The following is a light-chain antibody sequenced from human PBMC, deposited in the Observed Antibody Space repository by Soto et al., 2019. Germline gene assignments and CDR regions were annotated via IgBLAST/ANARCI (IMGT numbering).Light chain of an antibody. CDR1: SSDVGGYDY. Sequence: QSVLTQPASVSGSPGQSIAISCTGTSSDVGGYDYVSWYQQQPDKAPKLMIYEVTKRPSGVSNRFSGSKSGNTASLTISGLQSEDEADYFCSSHNSRSTRVFGTGTKVTVL. CDR2: EVT. J-gene: IGLJ1*01. CDR3: SSHNSRSTRV. V-gene: IGLV2-14*01.